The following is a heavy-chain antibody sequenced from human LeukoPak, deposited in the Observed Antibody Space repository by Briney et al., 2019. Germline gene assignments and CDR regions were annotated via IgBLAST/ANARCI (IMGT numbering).Heavy chain of an antibody. V-gene: IGHV3-11*01. CDR1: GFTFSDYY. CDR2: ISSSGSTI. CDR3: ARDNYYGSGRPYYYYYYMDV. J-gene: IGHJ6*03. Sequence: GGSLRLSCAASGFTFSDYYMSWIRQAPGKGLEWVSYISSSGSTIYYADSVKGRFTVSRDNAKNSLYLQMNSLRAEDTAVYYCARDNYYGSGRPYYYYYYMDVWGKGTTVTISS. D-gene: IGHD3-10*01.